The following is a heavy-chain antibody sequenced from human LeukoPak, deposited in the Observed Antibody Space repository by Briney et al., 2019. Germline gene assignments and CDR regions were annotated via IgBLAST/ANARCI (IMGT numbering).Heavy chain of an antibody. V-gene: IGHV3-30*04. J-gene: IGHJ6*04. Sequence: PGRSLRLSCAASGFTFSSYAMHWVRQAPGKGLEWVAVISYDGSNKYYADSVKGRFTISKDNSKNTLYLQMNSLRAEDTAVYYCAKDLNYYYYGMDVWGKGTTVTVSS. CDR2: ISYDGSNK. CDR1: GFTFSSYA. CDR3: AKDLNYYYYGMDV.